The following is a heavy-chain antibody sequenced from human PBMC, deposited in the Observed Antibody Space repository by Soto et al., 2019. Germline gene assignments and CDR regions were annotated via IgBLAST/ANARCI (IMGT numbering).Heavy chain of an antibody. CDR3: VRNTGHNLLDI. CDR1: GDSVSSITSV. J-gene: IGHJ3*02. Sequence: SQTLSLTCAIPGDSVSSITSVWNWIRQSPSRGLEWLGRTYYRTQWYSDYALSVTGRAAINPDTSKNQFSLRLNSVTPEDTAVYYCVRNTGHNLLDIWGQGTMVTVS. V-gene: IGHV6-1*01. CDR2: TYYRTQWYS.